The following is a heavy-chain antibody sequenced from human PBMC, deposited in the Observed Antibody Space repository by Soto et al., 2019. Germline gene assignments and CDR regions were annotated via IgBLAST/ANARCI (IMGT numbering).Heavy chain of an antibody. CDR2: INHSGST. CDR3: ARTSRCHY. V-gene: IGHV4-34*01. Sequence: QVQLQQWGAGLLKPSETLSLTCAVYGGSFNGYYWSWIRQPPGKGLEWIGEINHSGSTNYNPSLKSRVTISVDTSKNQFSLKLSSVTAADTAVYYCARTSRCHYWGQGTLVTVSS. CDR1: GGSFNGYY. J-gene: IGHJ4*02. D-gene: IGHD2-8*01.